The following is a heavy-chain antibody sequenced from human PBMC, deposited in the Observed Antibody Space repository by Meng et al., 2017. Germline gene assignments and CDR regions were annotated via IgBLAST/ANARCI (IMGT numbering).Heavy chain of an antibody. V-gene: IGHV4-34*01. CDR3: ARGTRGYSYGNDY. D-gene: IGHD5-18*01. Sequence: QVQLQRWGEGPLKPSETLSLTCAVYGGSFSGYYWSWIRQPPGKGLEWIGEINHSGSTNYNPSLKSRVTISVDTSKNQFSLKLSSVTAADTAVYYCARGTRGYSYGNDYWGQGTLVTVSS. CDR2: INHSGST. CDR1: GGSFSGYY. J-gene: IGHJ4*02.